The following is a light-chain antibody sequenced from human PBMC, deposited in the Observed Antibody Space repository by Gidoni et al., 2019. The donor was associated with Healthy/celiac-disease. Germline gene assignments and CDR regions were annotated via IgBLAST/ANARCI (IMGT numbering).Light chain of an antibody. CDR2: GAS. J-gene: IGKJ1*01. Sequence: VFPQSPGTLSLSPGERATLPCRASQSVSSSYLAWYQQKPGQAPRLLIYGASSRATGIPDRFSGSGSGTDFTLTISRLEPEDFAVYYCQQYGSSPSTFGEGTKVEIK. CDR1: QSVSSSY. CDR3: QQYGSSPST. V-gene: IGKV3-20*01.